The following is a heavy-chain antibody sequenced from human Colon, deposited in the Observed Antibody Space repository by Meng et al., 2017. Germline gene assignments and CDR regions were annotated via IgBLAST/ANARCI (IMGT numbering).Heavy chain of an antibody. CDR3: ARSHFDFYYFDY. Sequence: GESLKISCGASGFIFSKSEMNWVRQAPGKGLEWVAYISGPGATIYYADSVKGRFTISRDNAQTSVYLQMNSLRAEYTAVYYCARSHFDFYYFDYWGQGTVVTAPQ. CDR1: GFIFSKSE. CDR2: ISGPGATI. V-gene: IGHV3-48*03. J-gene: IGHJ4*02. D-gene: IGHD3/OR15-3a*01.